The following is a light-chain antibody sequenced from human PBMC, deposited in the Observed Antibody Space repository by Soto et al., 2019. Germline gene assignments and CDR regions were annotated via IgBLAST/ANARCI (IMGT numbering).Light chain of an antibody. V-gene: IGKV2-40*01. Sequence: DIVMTQTPLSLPVTPGEPASISCRSSQSLLDSDDGNTYLDWYLQKPGQSPQLLIYTVSYRASGVPSRISSSGSGTDFTLKISRVEAEDVGVYYCMQRIEFRLTFGQGTKVEIK. CDR3: MQRIEFRLT. CDR1: QSLLDSDDGNTY. CDR2: TVS. J-gene: IGKJ1*01.